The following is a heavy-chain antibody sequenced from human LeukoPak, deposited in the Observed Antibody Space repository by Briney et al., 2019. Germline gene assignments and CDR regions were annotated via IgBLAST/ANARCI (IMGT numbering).Heavy chain of an antibody. CDR3: ARGVVPAAMGV. J-gene: IGHJ6*02. V-gene: IGHV4-59*01. D-gene: IGHD2-2*01. Sequence: PSETLSLTCTVSGGSISSYYCSWIRQPPGKGLEWIGYIYYSGSTNYNPSLKSRVTISVDTSKDQFSLKLSSVTAADTAVYYCARGVVPAAMGVWGQGTTVTVSS. CDR2: IYYSGST. CDR1: GGSISSYY.